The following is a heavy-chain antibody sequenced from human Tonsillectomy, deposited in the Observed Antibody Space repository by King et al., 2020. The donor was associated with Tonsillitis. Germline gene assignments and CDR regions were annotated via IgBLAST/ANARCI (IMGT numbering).Heavy chain of an antibody. CDR1: GFTFSSYR. D-gene: IGHD2-8*01. CDR2: ITSSSFYI. J-gene: IGHJ6*02. Sequence: VQLVESGGGLGKPGGSLRLSCAASGFTFSSYRMNWVRQAPGKGLEWGSIITSSSFYIYYADSVKGRFTISSDNAKNLLYLQMNSLRAEDTAVYYCARDQWYGMDVWGQGTTVTVSS. V-gene: IGHV3-21*01. CDR3: ARDQWYGMDV.